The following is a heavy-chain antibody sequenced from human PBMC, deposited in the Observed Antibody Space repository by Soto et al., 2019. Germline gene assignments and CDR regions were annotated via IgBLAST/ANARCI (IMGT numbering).Heavy chain of an antibody. V-gene: IGHV4-59*01. D-gene: IGHD3-9*01. Sequence: PSETLSLTCTVSGGSISSYYWSWIRQPPGKGLEWIGYIYYSGSTNYNPSLKSRVTISVDTSKNQFSLKLSSVTAADTAVYYCARGGGGAYDDNGLRYFDWFLDYYFDYWGQGTLVTVSS. CDR1: GGSISSYY. J-gene: IGHJ4*02. CDR3: ARGGGGAYDDNGLRYFDWFLDYYFDY. CDR2: IYYSGST.